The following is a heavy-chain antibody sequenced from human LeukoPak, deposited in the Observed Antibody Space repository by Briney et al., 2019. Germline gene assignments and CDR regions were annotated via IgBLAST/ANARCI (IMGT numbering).Heavy chain of an antibody. CDR2: IYHSGST. J-gene: IGHJ6*02. Sequence: SETLSPTCTVSGGSISSGDYYWSWIRQPPGKGLEWIGYIYHSGSTYYNPSLKSRVTISVDRSKNQFSLKLSSVTAADTAVYYCARDRYSGYDSVDGMDVWGQGTTVTVSS. CDR1: GGSISSGDYY. CDR3: ARDRYSGYDSVDGMDV. V-gene: IGHV4-30-2*01. D-gene: IGHD5-12*01.